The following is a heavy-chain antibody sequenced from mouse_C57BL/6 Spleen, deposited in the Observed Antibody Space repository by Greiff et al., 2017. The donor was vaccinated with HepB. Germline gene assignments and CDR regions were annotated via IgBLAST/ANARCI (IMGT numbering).Heavy chain of an antibody. CDR3: ARKITTFYAMDY. J-gene: IGHJ4*01. CDR2: IDPSDSYT. D-gene: IGHD1-1*01. Sequence: VQLQQPGAELVKPGASVKLSCKASGYTFTSYWTQWVKQRPGQGLEWIGEIDPSDSYTNYNQKFKGKATLTVDTSSSTAYMQLSSLTSEDSAVYYCARKITTFYAMDYWGQGTSVTVSS. CDR1: GYTFTSYW. V-gene: IGHV1-50*01.